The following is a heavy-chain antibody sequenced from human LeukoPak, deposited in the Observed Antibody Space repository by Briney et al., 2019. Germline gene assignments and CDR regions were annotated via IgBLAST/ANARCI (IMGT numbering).Heavy chain of an antibody. CDR2: ISGSGGST. D-gene: IGHD2-15*01. Sequence: GGSLRLSCAASGFTFSSYAMSWVRQAPGKGLEWVSAISGSGGSTYYADSVKGRFTISRDNSKNTLYLQMNSLRAEDTAVYYCARTQGYCSGGSCSNPYDYWGQGTLVTVSS. J-gene: IGHJ4*02. CDR1: GFTFSSYA. V-gene: IGHV3-23*01. CDR3: ARTQGYCSGGSCSNPYDY.